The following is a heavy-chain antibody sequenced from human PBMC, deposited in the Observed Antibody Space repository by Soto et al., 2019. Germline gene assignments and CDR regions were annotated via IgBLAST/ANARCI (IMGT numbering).Heavy chain of an antibody. CDR3: ARDSPFYGSVITYYFDY. D-gene: IGHD3-10*01. V-gene: IGHV3-48*02. J-gene: IGHJ4*02. CDR1: GFTFSSYS. CDR2: ISSSSSTI. Sequence: EVQLVESGGGLVQPGGSLRLSCAASGFTFSSYSMNWVRQAPGKGLEWVSYISSSSSTIYYADSVKGRFTISRDNAKNSLYLQMNSLRDEDTAVYYCARDSPFYGSVITYYFDYWGQGTLVTVSS.